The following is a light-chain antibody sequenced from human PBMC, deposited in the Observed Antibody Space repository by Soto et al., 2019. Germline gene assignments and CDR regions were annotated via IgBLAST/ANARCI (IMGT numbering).Light chain of an antibody. CDR2: GAS. CDR3: QQYGSSSWT. J-gene: IGKJ1*01. CDR1: QSVSSSY. V-gene: IGKV3-20*01. Sequence: IVLTQSPGTLSFSPGESATLSCRASQSVSSSYLAWYQQKPGQAPRLLIYGASSRATGIPDRFSGSGSGTDFPLTISRLEPEGVAVYYCQQYGSSSWTFGQGTKVEIK.